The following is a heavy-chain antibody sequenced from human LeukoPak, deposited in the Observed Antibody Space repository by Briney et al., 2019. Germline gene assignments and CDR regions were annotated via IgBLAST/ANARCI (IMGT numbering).Heavy chain of an antibody. Sequence: SETLSLTCTVSGDSINNYFWSWIRQPPGKGLEWIGYIHNTGSSNYNPSLKSRVSFSVDTSENQLSLRLNSMTAADTAVYYCASLGGYYDSSNSYQLETFDIWGQGTMVTVSS. J-gene: IGHJ3*02. CDR3: ASLGGYYDSSNSYQLETFDI. D-gene: IGHD3-10*01. CDR2: IHNTGSS. CDR1: GDSINNYF. V-gene: IGHV4-59*01.